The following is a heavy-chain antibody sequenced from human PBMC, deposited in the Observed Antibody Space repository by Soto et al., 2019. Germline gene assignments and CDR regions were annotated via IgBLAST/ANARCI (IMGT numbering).Heavy chain of an antibody. CDR1: GGSISSYY. V-gene: IGHV4-59*12. D-gene: IGHD4-17*01. CDR3: ARGPYGDYFDY. Sequence: SETLSLTCTVSGGSISSYYWSWIRQPPGKGLEWIGYIYYSGSTNYNPSLKSRVTISVDTSKNQFSLKLSSVTAADTAVYYCARGPYGDYFDYWGQGTLVTVSS. CDR2: IYYSGST. J-gene: IGHJ4*02.